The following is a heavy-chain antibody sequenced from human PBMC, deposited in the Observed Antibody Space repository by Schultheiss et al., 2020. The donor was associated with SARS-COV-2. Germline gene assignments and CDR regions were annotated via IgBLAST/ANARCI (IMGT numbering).Heavy chain of an antibody. CDR1: GFTVSSNY. CDR3: ASGLVGYCSGGSCSN. Sequence: GGSLRLSCAASGFTVSSNYMSWVRQAPGKGLEWVSLIYGGGSTYYADSAKGRFTISRDNSKNTVYLQMNSLRAEDTAVYYCASGLVGYCSGGSCSNWGQGTLVTVSS. D-gene: IGHD2-15*01. CDR2: IYGGGST. J-gene: IGHJ4*02. V-gene: IGHV3-53*01.